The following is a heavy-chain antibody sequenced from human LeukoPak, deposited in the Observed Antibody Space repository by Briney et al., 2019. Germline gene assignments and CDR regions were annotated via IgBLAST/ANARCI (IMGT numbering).Heavy chain of an antibody. Sequence: GGSLRLSCAASGFTFDDYGMSWVRQAPGKGLEWVSGINWSGGSTGYAGSVKGRFTISRDNAKNSLYLQMNSLRAEDTALYYCARGAAYSSGWFHYYFDYWGQGTLVTVSS. V-gene: IGHV3-20*04. CDR3: ARGAAYSSGWFHYYFDY. CDR2: INWSGGST. CDR1: GFTFDDYG. D-gene: IGHD6-19*01. J-gene: IGHJ4*02.